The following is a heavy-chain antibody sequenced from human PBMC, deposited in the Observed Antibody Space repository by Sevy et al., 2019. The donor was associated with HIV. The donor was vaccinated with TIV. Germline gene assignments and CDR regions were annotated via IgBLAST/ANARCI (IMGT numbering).Heavy chain of an antibody. J-gene: IGHJ5*02. CDR3: AREGTKGVWFDP. CDR2: IFHTGST. V-gene: IGHV4-31*03. D-gene: IGHD3-16*01. Sequence: SETLSLTCTDSGGSINSGDYYWSWIRQHPEKGLEWIGYIFHTGSTYYNRSFKSRATISVDTSKNQFSLKLSLMTAADTAVYYCAREGTKGVWFDPWGQGTLVTVSS. CDR1: GGSINSGDYY.